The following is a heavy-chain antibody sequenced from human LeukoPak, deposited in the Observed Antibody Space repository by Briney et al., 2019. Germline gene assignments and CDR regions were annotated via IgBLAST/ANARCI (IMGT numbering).Heavy chain of an antibody. CDR2: INPNSGGT. Sequence: GASVKVSCKASGYTFTAYYMHWVRQAPGQGLEWMGWINPNSGGTNYAQNFQDRVTMTRDTSISTAYMELSRLRSDDTAVYFCARVKYNNNWSWFDPWGQRTQVTVSS. CDR1: GYTFTAYY. J-gene: IGHJ5*02. V-gene: IGHV1-2*02. D-gene: IGHD1-1*01. CDR3: ARVKYNNNWSWFDP.